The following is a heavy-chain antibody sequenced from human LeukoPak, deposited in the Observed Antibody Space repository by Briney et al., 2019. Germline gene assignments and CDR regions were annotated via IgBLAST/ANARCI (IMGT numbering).Heavy chain of an antibody. CDR3: SLTVWELKLGY. CDR2: SRNKDNSYTT. V-gene: IGHV3-72*01. Sequence: PSETLSLTCTVSGGSISSSSYYWGWIRQPPGKGLEWVGRSRNKDNSYTTEYAASVKGRFTISRDDSKKSLYLQMNSLKTEDTAIYYCSLTVWELKLGYWGQGTLVTVSS. J-gene: IGHJ4*02. CDR1: GGSISSSSYY. D-gene: IGHD1-26*01.